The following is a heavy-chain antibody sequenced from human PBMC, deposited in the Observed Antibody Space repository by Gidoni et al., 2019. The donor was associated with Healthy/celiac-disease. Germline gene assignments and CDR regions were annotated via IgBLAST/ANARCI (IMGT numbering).Heavy chain of an antibody. CDR3: AGVMAYSSSWYYSFDY. D-gene: IGHD6-13*01. J-gene: IGHJ4*02. V-gene: IGHV3-9*01. Sequence: EVQLVESGGGLVQPGRSLRLSCAASGFTFDHYAMHWVRQAPGKGLEWVSGISWNSGSIGYADSVKGRFTISRDNAKNSLYLQMNSLRAEDTALYYCAGVMAYSSSWYYSFDYWGQGTLVTVSS. CDR1: GFTFDHYA. CDR2: ISWNSGSI.